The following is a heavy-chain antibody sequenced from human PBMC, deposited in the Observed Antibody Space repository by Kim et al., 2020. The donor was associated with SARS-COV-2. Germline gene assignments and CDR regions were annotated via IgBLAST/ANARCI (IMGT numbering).Heavy chain of an antibody. Sequence: GGSLRLSCAASGFTFDDYGMSWVRQAPGKGLEWVSGINWNGGSTGYADSVKGRFTISRDNAKNSLYLQMNSLRAEDTALYHCAREDCTGGVCYTGVAAFDIWGQGTMVTVSS. CDR3: AREDCTGGVCYTGVAAFDI. V-gene: IGHV3-20*01. J-gene: IGHJ3*02. D-gene: IGHD2-8*02. CDR2: INWNGGST. CDR1: GFTFDDYG.